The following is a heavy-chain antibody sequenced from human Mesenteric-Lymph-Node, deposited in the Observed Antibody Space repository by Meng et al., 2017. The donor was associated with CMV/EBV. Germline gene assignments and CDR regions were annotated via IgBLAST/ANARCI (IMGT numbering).Heavy chain of an antibody. CDR3: ARDPGWELGGVY. CDR2: ISPTSSFI. V-gene: IGHV3-21*05. J-gene: IGHJ4*02. CDR1: GFIFSDYA. Sequence: GESLKISCGASGFIFSDYAMNWVRQTPGKGLEWVSYISPTSSFIFYADSVKGRFTISRDNAKNSLYLQMNSLRAEDTAVYFCARDPGWELGGVYWGQGTLVTVSS. D-gene: IGHD1-26*01.